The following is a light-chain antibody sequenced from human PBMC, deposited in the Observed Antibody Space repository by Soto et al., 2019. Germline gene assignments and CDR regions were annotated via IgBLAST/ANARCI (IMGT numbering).Light chain of an antibody. Sequence: IALTQSPVTLSLSPGERATLSCRASQSVSRYLAWYQQKPGQAPRLLIYDASNRATGIPARFSGSGSGTDFTLTISSLEPEDFAVYYCQQRSNWPPISFGGGTKVDIK. V-gene: IGKV3-11*01. J-gene: IGKJ4*01. CDR1: QSVSRY. CDR2: DAS. CDR3: QQRSNWPPIS.